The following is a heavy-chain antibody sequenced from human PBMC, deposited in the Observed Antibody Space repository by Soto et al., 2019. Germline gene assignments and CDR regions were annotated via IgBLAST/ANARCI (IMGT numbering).Heavy chain of an antibody. CDR1: GYTFTNYD. Sequence: QVQLVQSETEVKTPGASIKVSCKASGYTFTNYDINWVRQATGQGLEWMGWMNPKSGNTGFAQNFQGRITLTRDTSISTAYMEVSSLRFEDTAVYYCVRGTSSFCERGTCYSFAFWGQGTLVTVSS. CDR2: MNPKSGNT. J-gene: IGHJ4*02. V-gene: IGHV1-8*02. CDR3: VRGTSSFCERGTCYSFAF. D-gene: IGHD2-21*01.